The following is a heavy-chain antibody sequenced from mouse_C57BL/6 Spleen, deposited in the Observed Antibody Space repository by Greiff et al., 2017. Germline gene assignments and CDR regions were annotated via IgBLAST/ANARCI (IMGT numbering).Heavy chain of an antibody. CDR1: GFTFSDYY. CDR2: INYDGSST. D-gene: IGHD1-1*01. V-gene: IGHV5-16*01. Sequence: EVQLVESEGGLVQPGSSMKLSCTASGFTFSDYYMAWVRQVPEKGLEWVANINYDGSSTYYLDSLKSRFIISRDNAKNILYLQMSSLKSEDTATYYCARAITTVVGYFDYWGQGTTLTVSS. CDR3: ARAITTVVGYFDY. J-gene: IGHJ2*01.